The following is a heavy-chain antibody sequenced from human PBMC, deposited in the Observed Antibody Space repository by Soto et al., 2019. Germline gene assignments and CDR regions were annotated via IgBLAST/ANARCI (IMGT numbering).Heavy chain of an antibody. CDR1: GFAFNNYG. J-gene: IGHJ4*02. CDR3: AREDSIIIPAASDF. V-gene: IGHV3-21*01. Sequence: GGSLRLSCTVSGFAFNNYGINWVRQAPGQGLEWVSSISKSDYTYYSDSVKGRFTISRDNAKNSVSLQMNTLRVEDTAVYYCAREDSIIIPAASDFWGQGTLVTVSS. CDR2: ISKSDYT. D-gene: IGHD2-2*01.